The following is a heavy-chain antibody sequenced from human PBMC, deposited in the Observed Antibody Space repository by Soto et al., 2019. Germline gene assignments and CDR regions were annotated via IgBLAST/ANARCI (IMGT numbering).Heavy chain of an antibody. CDR3: VRVSPFLTGPDY. D-gene: IGHD3-9*01. CDR2: INPGDATT. J-gene: IGHJ4*01. V-gene: IGHV1-46*03. Sequence: ASVKVSCKASGYPFTSYYMHWVRQAPGQGLEWMGIINPGDATTYYPQRFQGRVTMTRDTSTSTVYMEVSSLRSEDTAVYYCVRVSPFLTGPDYWG. CDR1: GYPFTSYY.